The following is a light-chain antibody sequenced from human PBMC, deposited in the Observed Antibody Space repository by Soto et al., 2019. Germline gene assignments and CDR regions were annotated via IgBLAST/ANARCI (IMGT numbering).Light chain of an antibody. V-gene: IGLV1-40*01. CDR2: GNS. Sequence: QSALTQPPSVSGAPGQRVTISCTGSSSNIGAGYDVHWYQQLPGTAPKLLIYGNSNRPSGVPDRFSGSKSGTSASLAITGLQAEDEADYYCQSYDGSLSGWVFGGGTQLTVL. CDR3: QSYDGSLSGWV. CDR1: SSNIGAGYD. J-gene: IGLJ3*02.